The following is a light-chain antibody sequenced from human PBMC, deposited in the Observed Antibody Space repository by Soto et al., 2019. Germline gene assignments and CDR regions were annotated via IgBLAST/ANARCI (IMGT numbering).Light chain of an antibody. CDR2: GNS. V-gene: IGLV1-40*01. CDR1: SSNIGAGYD. Sequence: QSVLTQPPSVSGAPGQRGTISCTGRSSNIGAGYDVHWYQQLPGTAPKLLIYGNSNRPSGVPDRFSGSQSGTSASLAITGLQAEDEADYYCQSYDSSLSGWVFGGGTKLTVL. CDR3: QSYDSSLSGWV. J-gene: IGLJ3*02.